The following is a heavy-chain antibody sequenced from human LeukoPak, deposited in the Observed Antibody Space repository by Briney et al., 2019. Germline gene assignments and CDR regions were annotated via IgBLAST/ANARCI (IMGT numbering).Heavy chain of an antibody. CDR2: IYSGGST. CDR1: EFTVSSNY. V-gene: IGHV3-66*01. J-gene: IGHJ4*02. CDR3: ARDLVSGLYDDY. D-gene: IGHD3-16*02. Sequence: GGSLRLSCAASEFTVSSNYMSWVRQAPGKGLEWVSVIYSGGSTYYADSVKGRFTISRDNSKNTLYLQMNSLRAEDTAVYYCARDLVSGLYDDYWGQGTLVTVSS.